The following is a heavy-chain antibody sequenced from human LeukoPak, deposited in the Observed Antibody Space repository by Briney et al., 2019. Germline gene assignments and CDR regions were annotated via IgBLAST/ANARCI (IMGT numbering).Heavy chain of an antibody. J-gene: IGHJ3*02. CDR1: GFSFNHAW. CDR2: IKSKTDGETR. V-gene: IGHV3-15*01. CDR3: ANEYSKGDI. Sequence: GGSLRLSCAASGFSFNHAWMAWVRQAPGRGLEWVGRIKSKTDGETRDYATPVKGRFTISRDNSKNTLYLQMNSLRAEDAAVYYCANEYSKGDIWGQGTMVTVSS. D-gene: IGHD4-11*01.